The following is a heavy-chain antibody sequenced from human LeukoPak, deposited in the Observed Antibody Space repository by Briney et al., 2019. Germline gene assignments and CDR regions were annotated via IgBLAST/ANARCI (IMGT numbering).Heavy chain of an antibody. J-gene: IGHJ1*01. CDR3: ASYSGDYSLQY. CDR2: IHYSGSI. V-gene: IGHV4-59*01. CDR1: GGSISSCY. D-gene: IGHD1-26*01. Sequence: SETLSLTCTVSGGSISSCYWSWIRQPPGKGLEWIAYIHYSGSINYNPSLRSRVIILADTSKNQFSLKLSSVTAADTAVYYCASYSGDYSLQYWGQGTLVTVS.